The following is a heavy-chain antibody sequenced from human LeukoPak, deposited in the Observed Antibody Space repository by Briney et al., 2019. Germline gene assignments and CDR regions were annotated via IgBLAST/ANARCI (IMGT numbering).Heavy chain of an antibody. V-gene: IGHV3-15*01. J-gene: IGHJ3*02. CDR3: TRVLEQARWYDAFDI. Sequence: GGSLRLSCAASGFTFSNAWMSWVRQAPGKGLEWVGRIKSKTDGGTTDYAAPVKGRFTISRDDSKNTLYLQMNSLKTEDTAVYYCTRVLEQARWYDAFDIWGQGTMVTVSS. CDR1: GFTFSNAW. CDR2: IKSKTDGGTT. D-gene: IGHD6-13*01.